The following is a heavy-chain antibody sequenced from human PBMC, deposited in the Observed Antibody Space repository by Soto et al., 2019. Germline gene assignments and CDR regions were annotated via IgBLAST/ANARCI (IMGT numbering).Heavy chain of an antibody. CDR2: IDGSGGTT. D-gene: IGHD3-10*01. CDR1: GFTFSSYV. J-gene: IGHJ4*02. CDR3: AKSLITVLRGGSFDS. V-gene: IGHV3-23*01. Sequence: PGGSLRLSCAASGFTFSSYVMNWVRQAPGKGLEWVSSIDGSGGTTYYADSVKGRFTISRDNSKNTLYLQMNSLRVEDTAVYYCAKSLITVLRGGSFDSWGQGTLVTVSS.